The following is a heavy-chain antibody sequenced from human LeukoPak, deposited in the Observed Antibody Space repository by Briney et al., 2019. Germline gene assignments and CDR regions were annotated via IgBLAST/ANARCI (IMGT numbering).Heavy chain of an antibody. CDR1: GFTFSSCA. Sequence: GESLRLSCAASGFTFSSCAMNWVRQAPGKGLVWVSRISPDGSDTTYADSVKGRFTISRDNSKNTLYLQMNSLRDEDAAVYQCTRVQAGRSGHMDVWGRGTTVTVSS. J-gene: IGHJ6*02. CDR3: TRVQAGRSGHMDV. CDR2: ISPDGSDT. D-gene: IGHD2-8*02. V-gene: IGHV3-74*01.